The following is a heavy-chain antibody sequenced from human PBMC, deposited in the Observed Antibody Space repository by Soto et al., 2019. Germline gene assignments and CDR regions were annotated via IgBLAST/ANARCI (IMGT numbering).Heavy chain of an antibody. CDR3: ARAGYSSSWYGNYYYYMDV. D-gene: IGHD6-13*01. Sequence: PGGSLRLSCAASGFTFSSYGMHWVRQAPGKGLEWVAVIWYDGSNKYYADSVKGRFTISRDNSKNTLYLQMNSLRAEDTAVYYCARAGYSSSWYGNYYYYMDVCGKGTTVTVAS. CDR1: GFTFSSYG. CDR2: IWYDGSNK. V-gene: IGHV3-33*01. J-gene: IGHJ6*03.